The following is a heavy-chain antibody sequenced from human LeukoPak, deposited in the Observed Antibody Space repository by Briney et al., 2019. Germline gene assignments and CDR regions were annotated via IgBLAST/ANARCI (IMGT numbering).Heavy chain of an antibody. CDR1: GFIFSSYG. D-gene: IGHD3-22*01. Sequence: GGSLRLSCAASGFIFSSYGMYWVRQAPGKGLEWVAVAYHDEWPGNSKYCVDSVKGRFTVSRDNSKNTLYLQMSSLRAEDTAVYYCATGSGYYYDHWGQGTLVTVSS. CDR2: AYHDEWPGNSK. J-gene: IGHJ4*02. V-gene: IGHV3-33*01. CDR3: ATGSGYYYDH.